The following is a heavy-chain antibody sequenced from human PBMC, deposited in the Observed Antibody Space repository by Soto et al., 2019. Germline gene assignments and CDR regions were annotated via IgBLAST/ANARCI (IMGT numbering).Heavy chain of an antibody. CDR1: GYTFSRYC. Sequence: GSVKVSFKASGYTFSRYCISWVRQGPGQGAGGVGWISAYNGNTNYAQKLQGRVTMTTDTSTSTAYMELRSLTSDDTAVHYCASAQTLGRHDDSTGYIHYFDYWGQGYLVTVSS. J-gene: IGHJ4*02. CDR3: ASAQTLGRHDDSTGYIHYFDY. D-gene: IGHD3-22*01. V-gene: IGHV1-18*01. CDR2: ISAYNGNT.